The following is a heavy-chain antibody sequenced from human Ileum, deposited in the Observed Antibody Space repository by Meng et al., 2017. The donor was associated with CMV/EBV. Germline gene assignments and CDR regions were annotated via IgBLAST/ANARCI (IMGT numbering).Heavy chain of an antibody. V-gene: IGHV1-8*02. D-gene: IGHD2-2*01. J-gene: IGHJ4*02. CDR3: ARGGGGSRSWDFDY. CDR2: MNPYSGNS. CDR1: GYTFSNHD. Sequence: KADGYTFSNHDRNWVRRAAGQGLEWMGWMNPYSGNSDFTQKFQGRVTMTRDTSTNTAYMELSRLTSDDTAIYYCARGGGGSRSWDFDYWGQGALVTVSS.